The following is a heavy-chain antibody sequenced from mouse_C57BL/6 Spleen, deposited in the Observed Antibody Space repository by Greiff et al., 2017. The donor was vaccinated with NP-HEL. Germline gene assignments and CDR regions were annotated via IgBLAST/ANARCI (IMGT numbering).Heavy chain of an antibody. CDR3: TTSDRNY. D-gene: IGHD2-14*01. CDR1: GFNIKDYY. CDR2: IDPEDGDT. Sequence: VQLQQSGAELVRPGASVKLSCTASGFNIKDYYMHWVKQRPEQGLEWIGRIDPEDGDTEYDPKFQGKATVTAATSSNTAYLQLSSLTSEDTAVYYCTTSDRNYWGQGTSVTVSA. J-gene: IGHJ4*01. V-gene: IGHV14-1*01.